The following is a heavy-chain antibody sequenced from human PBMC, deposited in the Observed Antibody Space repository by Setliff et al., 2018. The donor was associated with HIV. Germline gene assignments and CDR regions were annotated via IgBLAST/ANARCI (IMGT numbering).Heavy chain of an antibody. D-gene: IGHD2-2*01. CDR2: ISAYNGNT. V-gene: IGHV1-18*01. Sequence: ASVKVSCKASGYTFPNYGITWVRQAPGQGLEWMGWISAYNGNTNYAQKFQGRVTMTRDTSIRTAYMEVSRLRSDDTAVYYCARGHCSSSGCYEYSYYGMDVWGQGTTVTVSS. J-gene: IGHJ6*02. CDR1: GYTFPNYG. CDR3: ARGHCSSSGCYEYSYYGMDV.